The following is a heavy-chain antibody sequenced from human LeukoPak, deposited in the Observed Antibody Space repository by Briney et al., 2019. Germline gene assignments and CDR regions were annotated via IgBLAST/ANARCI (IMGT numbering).Heavy chain of an antibody. V-gene: IGHV3-7*03. J-gene: IGHJ4*02. CDR2: IEQDGSEK. CDR3: AQGGLRFLTY. CDR1: GFTFSNYW. D-gene: IGHD3-3*01. Sequence: GGSLRLSCAASGFTFSNYWMTWFRQTPGKGLEWVGSIEQDGSEKYYVDSVKGRFTISRDNAKNSLYLQMNSLRAEDTAVYYCAQGGLRFLTYWGQGTLVTVSS.